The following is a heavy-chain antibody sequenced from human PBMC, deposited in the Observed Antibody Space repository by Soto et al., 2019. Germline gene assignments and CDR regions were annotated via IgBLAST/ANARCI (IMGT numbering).Heavy chain of an antibody. J-gene: IGHJ4*02. CDR2: IKQDGSEK. Sequence: PGGSLRLSCEASGFTFSSSFMTWVRQAPGRGLEWVANIKQDGSEKYYVDSVKGRFTISRDNAKSSLYLQTNSLRVEDTAMYYCGSDWGLYWGQGPLDTVSS. D-gene: IGHD3-16*01. CDR3: GSDWGLY. V-gene: IGHV3-7*01. CDR1: GFTFSSSF.